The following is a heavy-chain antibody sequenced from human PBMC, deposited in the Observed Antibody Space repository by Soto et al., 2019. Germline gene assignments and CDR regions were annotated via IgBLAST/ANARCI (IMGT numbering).Heavy chain of an antibody. V-gene: IGHV4-34*01. D-gene: IGHD6-13*01. J-gene: IGHJ4*02. CDR3: ARGQGVAAAGTNYFDY. Sequence: PSETLSLTCAVYGGSFSGYYWSWIRQPPGKGLEWIGEINHSGSTNYNPSLKSRVTISVDTSKNQFSLKLSSVTAADTAVYYCARGQGVAAAGTNYFDYWGQGTLVTVSS. CDR1: GGSFSGYY. CDR2: INHSGST.